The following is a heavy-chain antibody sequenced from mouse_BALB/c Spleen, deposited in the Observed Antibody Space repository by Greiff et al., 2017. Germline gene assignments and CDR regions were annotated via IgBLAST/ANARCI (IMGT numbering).Heavy chain of an antibody. D-gene: IGHD2-4*01. J-gene: IGHJ4*01. CDR1: GFTFSDYY. CDR3: ARDPDDYGAMDY. CDR2: ISDGGSYT. V-gene: IGHV5-4*02. Sequence: EVKLVESGGGLVKPGGSLKLSCAASGFTFSDYYMYWVRQTPEKRLEWVATISDGGSYTYYPDSVKGRFTISRDNAKNNLYLQMSSLKSEDTAMYYCARDPDDYGAMDYWGQGTSVTVSS.